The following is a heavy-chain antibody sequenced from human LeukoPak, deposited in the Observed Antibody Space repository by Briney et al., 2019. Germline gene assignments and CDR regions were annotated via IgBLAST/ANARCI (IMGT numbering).Heavy chain of an antibody. CDR3: ARSVPDYTRFDY. D-gene: IGHD4-11*01. CDR2: FKANSGQV. CDR1: GFTFSDYA. J-gene: IGHJ4*02. Sequence: GGSLRLSCVASGFTFSDYAMNWVRQAPGKGLEWVSTFKANSGQVYYAESVRGRFTISRVNSKNTVYLEMSSLRAEDTALYFCARSVPDYTRFDYWGQGALVTVSS. V-gene: IGHV3-23*01.